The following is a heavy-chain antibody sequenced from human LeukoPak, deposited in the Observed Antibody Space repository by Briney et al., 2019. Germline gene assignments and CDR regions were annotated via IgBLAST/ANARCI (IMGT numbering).Heavy chain of an antibody. V-gene: IGHV1-3*03. CDR3: ARGDYGGNSILDY. Sequence: ASVKVSCKASGYAFTSYAMHWVRQAPGQRLEWMGWINAGNGNTKYSQEFQGRVTITRDTSASTAYMELSSLRSEDMAVYYCARGDYGGNSILDYWGQGTLVTVSS. J-gene: IGHJ4*02. D-gene: IGHD4-23*01. CDR1: GYAFTSYA. CDR2: INAGNGNT.